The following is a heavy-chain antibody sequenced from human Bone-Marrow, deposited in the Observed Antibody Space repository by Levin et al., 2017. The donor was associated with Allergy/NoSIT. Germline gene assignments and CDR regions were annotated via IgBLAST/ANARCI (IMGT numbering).Heavy chain of an antibody. V-gene: IGHV5-51*01. D-gene: IGHD5-18*01. J-gene: IGHJ2*01. CDR1: GYSFTSYW. CDR3: ARHAAIAKAVRWYFDL. CDR2: IYPGDSDT. Sequence: KVSCKGSGYSFTSYWIGWVRQMPGKGLEWMGIIYPGDSDTRYSPSFQGQVTISADKSISTAYLQWSSLKASDTAMYYCARHAAIAKAVRWYFDLWGRGTLVTVSS.